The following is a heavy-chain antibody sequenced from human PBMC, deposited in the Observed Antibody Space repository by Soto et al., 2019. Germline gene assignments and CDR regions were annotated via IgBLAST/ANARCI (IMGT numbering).Heavy chain of an antibody. CDR1: GGSISSGVYY. CDR3: ASLVALGYCSGGSCYGGIDC. J-gene: IGHJ4*02. CDR2: IYYSGST. Sequence: SETLSLTCTVSGGSISSGVYYWSWIRQHPGKGLGWIGYIYYSGSTYYNPSLKSRVTISVDTSKNQFSLKLSSVTAADTAVYYCASLVALGYCSGGSCYGGIDCGGQGTLVTVSS. V-gene: IGHV4-31*03. D-gene: IGHD2-15*01.